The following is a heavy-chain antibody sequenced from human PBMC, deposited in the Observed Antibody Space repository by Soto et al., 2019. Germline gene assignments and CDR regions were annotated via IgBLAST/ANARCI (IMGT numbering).Heavy chain of an antibody. J-gene: IGHJ6*02. Sequence: SETLSLTCTVSGDSISSSSYYWGWIRQPPGKGLEWIGSIYYSGSTYYNPSLKSRVTISVDTSKNPFSLKLSSVAAADTAVYYCASNDYSNYENGMDVWGQGTTVT. CDR2: IYYSGST. V-gene: IGHV4-39*01. CDR3: ASNDYSNYENGMDV. CDR1: GDSISSSSYY. D-gene: IGHD4-4*01.